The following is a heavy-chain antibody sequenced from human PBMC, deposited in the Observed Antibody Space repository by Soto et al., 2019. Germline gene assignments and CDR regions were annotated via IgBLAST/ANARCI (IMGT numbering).Heavy chain of an antibody. V-gene: IGHV3-66*01. D-gene: IGHD4-17*01. CDR3: ASTSTVTTWGWFDP. Sequence: GGSLRLSCAASGFTVSSNYMSWVRQAPGKGLEWVSVIYSGGSTYYADSVKGRFTISRDNSKNTLYLQMNSLRAEDTAVYYCASTSTVTTWGWFDPWGQGTLVTVSS. CDR2: IYSGGST. J-gene: IGHJ5*02. CDR1: GFTVSSNY.